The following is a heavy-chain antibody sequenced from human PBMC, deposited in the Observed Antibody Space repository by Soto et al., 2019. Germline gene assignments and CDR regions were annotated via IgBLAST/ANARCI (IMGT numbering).Heavy chain of an antibody. CDR2: ITSDGKSK. J-gene: IGHJ5*02. CDR3: ARESGDWPLNWFDP. D-gene: IGHD2-21*02. Sequence: GGSLRLSCAASGFNFSNHWMHWGRQRPAEGLVWVSRITSDGKSKAYAESVKGRFAISRDNAKNTLYLQMNGLTAEDTAVYYCARESGDWPLNWFDPWGQGTLVTVSS. CDR1: GFNFSNHW. V-gene: IGHV3-74*01.